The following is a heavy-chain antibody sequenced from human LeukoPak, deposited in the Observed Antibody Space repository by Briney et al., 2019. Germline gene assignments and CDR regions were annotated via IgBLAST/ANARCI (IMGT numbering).Heavy chain of an antibody. CDR3: AKGYCSGGSCPPDY. CDR2: ISYDGSKK. D-gene: IGHD2-15*01. CDR1: GFTFSSYG. Sequence: PGGSLRLSCAASGFTFSSYGMHWGRQAPGKGLEWVAVISYDGSKKYYEDSVKGRFTISRDNSKTTLYLQMNSLRAEDTAVYYCAKGYCSGGSCPPDYWGQGTLVTVSS. J-gene: IGHJ4*02. V-gene: IGHV3-30*18.